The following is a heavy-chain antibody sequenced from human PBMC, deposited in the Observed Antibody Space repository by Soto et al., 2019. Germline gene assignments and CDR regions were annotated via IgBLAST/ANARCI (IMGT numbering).Heavy chain of an antibody. CDR2: IVVGSGNT. CDR3: AADLLYSGSYYDFDY. J-gene: IGHJ4*02. D-gene: IGHD1-26*01. V-gene: IGHV1-58*01. Sequence: SVKVSCKASGFTFTSSAVQWVRQARGQRLEWIGWIVVGSGNTNYAQKFQERVTITRDMSTSTAYMELSSLRSEDTAVYYCAADLLYSGSYYDFDYWGQGTLVTVSS. CDR1: GFTFTSSA.